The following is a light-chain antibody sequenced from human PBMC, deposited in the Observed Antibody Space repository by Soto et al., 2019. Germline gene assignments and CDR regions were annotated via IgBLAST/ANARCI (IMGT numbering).Light chain of an antibody. CDR1: SNDIGAYNY. J-gene: IGLJ1*01. Sequence: QSVLTQPASVSGSPGQSVTISCTGTSNDIGAYNYVSWYQQRPGKAPKLLIYEVFRRPSGVPDRFSASKSGNTASLTVSGLQPEDEADYYCSSYAGRETGVFGTGTKVTVL. V-gene: IGLV2-8*01. CDR2: EVF. CDR3: SSYAGRETGV.